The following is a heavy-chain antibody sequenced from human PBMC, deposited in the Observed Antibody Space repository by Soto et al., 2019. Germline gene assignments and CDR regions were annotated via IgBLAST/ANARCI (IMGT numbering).Heavy chain of an antibody. CDR3: ARKYSSASWFDP. CDR1: GYTFSNYD. Sequence: QLQLVHSGAEVKKAGASVKVSCKASGYTFSNYDITWVRQAPGQGLEWMGWISGYNGNTQYAQNLQGRVTITTEPSTSTAYVDLGSLRSDDTSVYYCARKYSSASWFDPWGQGTLVTVSS. J-gene: IGHJ5*02. CDR2: ISGYNGNT. V-gene: IGHV1-18*01. D-gene: IGHD6-6*01.